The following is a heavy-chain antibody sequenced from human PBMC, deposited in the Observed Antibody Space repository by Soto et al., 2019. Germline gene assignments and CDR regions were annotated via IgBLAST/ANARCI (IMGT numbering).Heavy chain of an antibody. J-gene: IGHJ4*02. V-gene: IGHV1-2*04. CDR2: INPNSGGT. CDR3: ATADYGDYFDY. D-gene: IGHD4-17*01. CDR1: GYTFTGYY. Sequence: ASVKVSCKASGYTFTGYYMHWVRQAPGQGLEWMGWINPNSGGTNYAQKFQGWVTMTRDTSISTAYMELSSLSSDDTAVYYCATADYGDYFDYWGQGTLVTVSS.